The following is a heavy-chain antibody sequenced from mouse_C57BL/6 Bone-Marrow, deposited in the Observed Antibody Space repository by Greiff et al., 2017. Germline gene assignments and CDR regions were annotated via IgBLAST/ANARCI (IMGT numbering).Heavy chain of an antibody. Sequence: QVQLQQPGAELVKPGASVKLSCKASGYTFTSYWMHWVKQRPGRGLEWIGRSDPNSGGTKYNEKFKSKATLTVDKPSSTAYMQLSSLTSEDSAVYYCARDYYYGSIGGYWGQGTTLTVSS. V-gene: IGHV1-72*01. J-gene: IGHJ2*01. CDR1: GYTFTSYW. D-gene: IGHD1-1*01. CDR2: SDPNSGGT. CDR3: ARDYYYGSIGGY.